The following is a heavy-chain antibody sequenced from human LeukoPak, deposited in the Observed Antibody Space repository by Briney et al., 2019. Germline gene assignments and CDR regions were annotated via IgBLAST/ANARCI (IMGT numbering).Heavy chain of an antibody. J-gene: IGHJ6*02. CDR3: ARGGKRCSSTSCYANYYYYGMDV. D-gene: IGHD2-2*01. CDR2: IYHSGST. V-gene: IGHV4-30-2*01. Sequence: SQTLSLTCAVSGGSISSGGYSWSWIRQPPGKGLEWIGYIYHSGSTYYNPSLKSRVTISVDRSKNQFSLKLSSVTAADTAVYYCARGGKRCSSTSCYANYYYYGMDVWGQGTTVTVSS. CDR1: GGSISSGGYS.